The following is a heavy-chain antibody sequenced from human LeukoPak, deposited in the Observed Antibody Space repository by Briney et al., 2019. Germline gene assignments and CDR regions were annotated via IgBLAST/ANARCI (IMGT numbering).Heavy chain of an antibody. CDR2: IKQDGSEK. D-gene: IGHD1-26*01. CDR3: ARDACSGSYLGPCYFDY. Sequence: GRSLRLSCAASGFTFSSYWMSWVRQAPGKGLEWVANIKQDGSEKYYVDSVKGRFTISRDNAKNSLYLQMNSLRAEDTAVYYCARDACSGSYLGPCYFDYWGQGTLVTVSS. J-gene: IGHJ4*02. V-gene: IGHV3-7*01. CDR1: GFTFSSYW.